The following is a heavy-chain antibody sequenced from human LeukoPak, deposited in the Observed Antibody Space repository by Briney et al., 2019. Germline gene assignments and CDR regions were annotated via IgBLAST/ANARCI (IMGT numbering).Heavy chain of an antibody. CDR2: IKKDGSEQ. Sequence: GGSLRLSCAASGFTFSGYCMSWVRQAPGKGLEWVANIKKDGSEQYYEGSVKGRFTISRDNAKNALFLQMNSLRAEDTAVYYCARLALSYYESSGFAYWGEGTLVTVSS. J-gene: IGHJ4*02. CDR1: GFTFSGYC. D-gene: IGHD3-22*01. CDR3: ARLALSYYESSGFAY. V-gene: IGHV3-7*04.